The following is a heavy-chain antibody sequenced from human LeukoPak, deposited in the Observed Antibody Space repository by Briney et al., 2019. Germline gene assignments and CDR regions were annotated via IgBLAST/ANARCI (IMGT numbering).Heavy chain of an antibody. J-gene: IGHJ4*02. CDR3: ARGEGYYYDSSGYYLFDY. CDR1: GYTFTGYY. CDR2: INPNSGGT. D-gene: IGHD3-22*01. Sequence: GASVKVSCKASGYTFTGYYMHWVRQAPGQGLEWMGRINPNSGGTNYAQKFQGRVTMTRDTSISTAYMGLSRLRSDDTAVYYCARGEGYYYDSSGYYLFDYWGQGTLVTVSS. V-gene: IGHV1-2*06.